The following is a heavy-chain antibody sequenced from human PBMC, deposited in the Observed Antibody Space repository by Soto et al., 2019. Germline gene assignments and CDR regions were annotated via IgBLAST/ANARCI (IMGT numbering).Heavy chain of an antibody. CDR3: ARRGAYCTNGVCYKPFDAFDI. D-gene: IGHD2-8*01. CDR2: IYYSGST. V-gene: IGHV4-39*01. J-gene: IGHJ3*02. CDR1: GGSISSSSYY. Sequence: SETLSLTCTVSGGSISSSSYYWGWIRQPPGKGLEWIGSIYYSGSTYYNPSLKRRVTISVDTSKNQFSLKLSSVTAADTAVYYCARRGAYCTNGVCYKPFDAFDIWGQGTMVTVSS.